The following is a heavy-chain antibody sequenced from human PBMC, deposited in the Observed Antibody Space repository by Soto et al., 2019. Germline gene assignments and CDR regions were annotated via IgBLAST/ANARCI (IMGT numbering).Heavy chain of an antibody. D-gene: IGHD7-27*01. Sequence: QVQLQQWGAGLLKPSETLSLTCAVYGGSFSGYYWSWIRQPPGKGLEWIGEINHSGSTNYNPSLKIRVTISIDTSQNQFSLKLSSVTAADTAVYYCARGWGRIFDYWGQGTLVTVSS. J-gene: IGHJ4*02. CDR3: ARGWGRIFDY. CDR1: GGSFSGYY. V-gene: IGHV4-34*01. CDR2: INHSGST.